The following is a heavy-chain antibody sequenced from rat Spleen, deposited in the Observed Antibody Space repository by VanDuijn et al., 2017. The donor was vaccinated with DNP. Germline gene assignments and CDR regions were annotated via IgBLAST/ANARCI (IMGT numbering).Heavy chain of an antibody. V-gene: IGHV5-46*01. D-gene: IGHD1-12*02. CDR1: GFTFSSFP. CDR3: VIPDYYDGSYPHC. Sequence: EVQLVESGGGSVQPGRSMKLSCAASGFTFSSFPMAWVRQAPTKGLEWVASITNAGSSTYFGDSVKGRFTISRDNAKSTIYLQMESLRSEDTATDYCVIPDYYDGSYPHCWGQGVMVTVS. CDR2: ITNAGSST. J-gene: IGHJ2*01.